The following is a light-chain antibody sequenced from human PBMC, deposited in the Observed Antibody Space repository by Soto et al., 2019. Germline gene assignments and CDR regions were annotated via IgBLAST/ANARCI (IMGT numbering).Light chain of an antibody. Sequence: DIQMTQSPSSLSASVGDRVTITCRASQGISNYLAWYQQKPAKVPKLLLYAASTLQSGVPSRFSGSGSATDFTLNISSLQPEDVPTEYCAKYNSTPNTCGQGTRLEIK. CDR3: AKYNSTPNT. CDR2: AAS. CDR1: QGISNY. V-gene: IGKV1-27*01. J-gene: IGKJ5*01.